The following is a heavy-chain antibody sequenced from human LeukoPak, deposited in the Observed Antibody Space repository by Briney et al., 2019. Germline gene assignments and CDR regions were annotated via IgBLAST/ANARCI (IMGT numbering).Heavy chain of an antibody. D-gene: IGHD3-22*01. J-gene: IGHJ4*02. CDR3: ARGPRGRGYYLGYFDY. CDR2: IIPILGIA. CDR1: GGTFSSYA. Sequence: SVKVSCKASGGTFSSYAISWVRQAPGQGLEWMGRIIPILGIANYAQKFQGRVTITADKSTSTAYMELSSLRSEDTAVYYCARGPRGRGYYLGYFDYWGQGTLVTVSS. V-gene: IGHV1-69*04.